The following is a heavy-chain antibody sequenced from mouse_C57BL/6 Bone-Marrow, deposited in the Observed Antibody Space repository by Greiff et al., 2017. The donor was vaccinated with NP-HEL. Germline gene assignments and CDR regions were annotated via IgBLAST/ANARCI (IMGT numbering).Heavy chain of an antibody. Sequence: QVQLQQPGAELVKPGASVKLSCKASGYTFTSYWMHWVKQRPGQGLEWIGMIHPNSGSTNYNEKFKSKATLTVDKSSSTAYMQLSSLTSEDSAVYDCARCYSNYFYYAMDYWGQGTSVTVSS. J-gene: IGHJ4*01. CDR1: GYTFTSYW. CDR2: IHPNSGST. D-gene: IGHD2-5*01. CDR3: ARCYSNYFYYAMDY. V-gene: IGHV1-64*01.